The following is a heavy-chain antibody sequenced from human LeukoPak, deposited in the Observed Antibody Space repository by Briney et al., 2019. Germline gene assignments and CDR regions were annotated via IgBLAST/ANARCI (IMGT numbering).Heavy chain of an antibody. CDR3: ARTELGVTTTTQTYYYGMDV. J-gene: IGHJ6*02. D-gene: IGHD4-17*01. V-gene: IGHV1-46*01. CDR2: INPSGGST. Sequence: ASVKVSCKASGYTFTSYYMHWVRQAPGQGLEWMGIINPSGGSTSYAQKFQGRVTMTRDTSTSTVYMELSSLRSEDTAVYYCARTELGVTTTTQTYYYGMDVWGQGTTVTVSS. CDR1: GYTFTSYY.